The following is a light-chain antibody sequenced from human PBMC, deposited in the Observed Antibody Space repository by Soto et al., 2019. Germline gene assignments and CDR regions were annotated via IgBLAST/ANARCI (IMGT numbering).Light chain of an antibody. J-gene: IGKJ1*01. V-gene: IGKV3-20*01. CDR2: GES. CDR1: QSVGNN. Sequence: VMTQSPATLSLSPGESATLSCRASQSVGNNLAWYQQKAGQAPRLPIYGESTRATGIPDRFSGGGSGTDLNLTISRLEPEDFAVYYCQKYGSSPWTFGQGTKVDIK. CDR3: QKYGSSPWT.